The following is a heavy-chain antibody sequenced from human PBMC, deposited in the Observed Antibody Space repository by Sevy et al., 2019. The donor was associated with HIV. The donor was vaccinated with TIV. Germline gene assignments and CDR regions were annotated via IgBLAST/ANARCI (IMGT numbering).Heavy chain of an antibody. CDR3: ATGGGITGTSDYYYYMDV. Sequence: ASVKVSCKVSGYTLTQLSMHWVRQAPGKGLEWMGGFDPEDGEIIYAQRFQGRVTMTEDTSTDTAYMELSSLRSEDTAVYYCATGGGITGTSDYYYYMDVWGKGTTVTVSS. V-gene: IGHV1-24*01. D-gene: IGHD1-20*01. CDR1: GYTLTQLS. CDR2: FDPEDGEI. J-gene: IGHJ6*03.